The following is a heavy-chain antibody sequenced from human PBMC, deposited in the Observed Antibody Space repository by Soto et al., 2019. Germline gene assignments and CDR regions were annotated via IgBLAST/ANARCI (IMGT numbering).Heavy chain of an antibody. V-gene: IGHV2-5*01. CDR1: GFSLSTSGVG. D-gene: IGHD6-13*01. CDR2: IYWNDDK. Sequence: SGPTLVNPTQTLTLTCNFSGFSLSTSGVGVGWIRQPPGKALEWLALIYWNDDKRYSPSLKSRLTITKDTSKNQVVLTMTNMDPVDTATYYCAHRLAAAGTEYYYYGMDVWGQGTTVTVSS. J-gene: IGHJ6*02. CDR3: AHRLAAAGTEYYYYGMDV.